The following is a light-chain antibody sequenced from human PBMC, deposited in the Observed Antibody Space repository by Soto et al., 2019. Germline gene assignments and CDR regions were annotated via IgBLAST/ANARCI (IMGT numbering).Light chain of an antibody. Sequence: DIPMTQSPSSLSASVGDRVTITCRASQSISSYLNWYQLKPGKAPKLLIYAASSLQSGVPSRFSGSGSGAALTLTISSLQPEDFATYYCQQSYSTLRTFGQGTKLEIK. CDR2: AAS. V-gene: IGKV1-39*01. J-gene: IGKJ2*01. CDR3: QQSYSTLRT. CDR1: QSISSY.